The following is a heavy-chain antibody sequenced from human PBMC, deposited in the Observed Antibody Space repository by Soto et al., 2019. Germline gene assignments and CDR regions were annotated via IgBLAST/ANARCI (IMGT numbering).Heavy chain of an antibody. J-gene: IGHJ4*02. CDR1: GGSFSGYY. CDR3: ARGRGVPAALRYFDY. V-gene: IGHV4-34*01. Sequence: SETLSLTCAVYGGSFSGYYWSWIRQPPGKGLEWIGEINHSGSTNYNPSLKSRVTISVDTSKNQFSLKLSSVTAADTAVYYCARGRGVPAALRYFDYWGQGTLVTVSS. CDR2: INHSGST. D-gene: IGHD2-2*01.